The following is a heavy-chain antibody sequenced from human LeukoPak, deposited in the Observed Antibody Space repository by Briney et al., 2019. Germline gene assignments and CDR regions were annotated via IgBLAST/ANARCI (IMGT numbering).Heavy chain of an antibody. D-gene: IGHD6-13*01. CDR3: AREIWQQSYGYGMDV. V-gene: IGHV3-30-3*01. Sequence: GGSLRLSCAASGFTFSSYAMHWVRQAPGKGLEWVAIISYDGSNKYYADSVKGRFTISGDNSKNTLYLQMNSLRAEDTAVYYCAREIWQQSYGYGMDVWGQGTTVTVSS. CDR2: ISYDGSNK. CDR1: GFTFSSYA. J-gene: IGHJ6*02.